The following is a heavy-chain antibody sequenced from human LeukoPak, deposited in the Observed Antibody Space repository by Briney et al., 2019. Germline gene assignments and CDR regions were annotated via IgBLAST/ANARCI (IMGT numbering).Heavy chain of an antibody. CDR1: GYTFSKYD. J-gene: IGHJ4*02. CDR3: ARGPPERTYSDF. Sequence: ASVTVSCKTSGYTFSKYDVNWVRQATGQGLEWMGWMKPNSGQTGYAQRFQGRIIMTRNNSITTAYMQLNSLTSEDTAKYYCARGPPERTYSDFWGQGTLVTVSS. D-gene: IGHD4-11*01. CDR2: MKPNSGQT. V-gene: IGHV1-8*01.